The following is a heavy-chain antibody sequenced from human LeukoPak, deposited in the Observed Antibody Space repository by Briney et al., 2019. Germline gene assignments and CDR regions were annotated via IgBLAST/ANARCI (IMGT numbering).Heavy chain of an antibody. CDR3: ATRNRAYYRFDY. V-gene: IGHV5-51*01. J-gene: IGHJ4*02. CDR2: IYPGDSDT. CDR1: GYTFTTYW. D-gene: IGHD3-22*01. Sequence: KVSCKASGYTFTTYWIGWVRQMPGKGLEWMGIIYPGDSDTTYSPSFQGQVTISADKSISTAYLQWSSLKASDTAIYYCATRNRAYYRFDYWGQGTLVTVSS.